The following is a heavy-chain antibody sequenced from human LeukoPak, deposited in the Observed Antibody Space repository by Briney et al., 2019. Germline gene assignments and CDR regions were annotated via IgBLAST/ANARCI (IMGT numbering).Heavy chain of an antibody. CDR3: ARDQASDTTGGFDP. D-gene: IGHD1-1*01. CDR2: ISAYNGNT. CDR1: GYTFTSYG. V-gene: IGHV1-18*01. Sequence: GASVKVSCKASGYTFTSYGISWVRQAPGQGLEWMGWISAYNGNTNYAQKLQGRVTMTTDTSTSTAYMELRSLRSDDTAVYYCARDQASDTTGGFDPWGQGTLVTVSS. J-gene: IGHJ5*02.